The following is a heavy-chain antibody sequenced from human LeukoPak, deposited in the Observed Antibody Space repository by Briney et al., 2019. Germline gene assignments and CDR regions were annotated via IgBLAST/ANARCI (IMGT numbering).Heavy chain of an antibody. CDR1: GYTFTSYA. Sequence: ASVKVSCKASGYTFTSYAMHWVRQAPGQRLEWMGWINAGNGNTKYSQKFQGRVTITRDTSASTAYMELSSLRSEDTAVYYCARDRLRYFDWLLVSPEDAFDIWGQGTMVTVSS. CDR3: ARDRLRYFDWLLVSPEDAFDI. V-gene: IGHV1-3*01. CDR2: INAGNGNT. J-gene: IGHJ3*02. D-gene: IGHD3-9*01.